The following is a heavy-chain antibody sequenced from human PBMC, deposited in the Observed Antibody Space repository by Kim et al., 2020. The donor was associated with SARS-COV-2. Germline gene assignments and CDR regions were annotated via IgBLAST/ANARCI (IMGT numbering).Heavy chain of an antibody. J-gene: IGHJ4*02. V-gene: IGHV4-39*01. CDR2: LENTGNT. CDR3: ARNSRNNSLAH. Sequence: SETLSLTCSVSGDSISSSFSFWAWIRQPPGKGLEWIGCLENTGNTYYSPSLNSRGTITVDKSKNQFSLRLNSVTAADSGVYYCARNSRNNSLAHWGQGTPVPVSS. CDR1: GDSISSSFSF. D-gene: IGHD1-20*01.